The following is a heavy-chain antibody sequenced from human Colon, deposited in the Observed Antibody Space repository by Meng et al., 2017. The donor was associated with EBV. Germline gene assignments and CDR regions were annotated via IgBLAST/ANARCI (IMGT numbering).Heavy chain of an antibody. CDR1: GGSITSTSPS. V-gene: IGHV4-39*07. Sequence: HLPLQESGPGLVKPSHTLSLTCTISGGSITSTSPSRGWVRQPPGKGLEWIGSIYYRGSTNYNPSLQSRISMSVDMSKNQFSLKVNSVTAADTAIYYCVISSHNWGQGTLVTVSS. J-gene: IGHJ4*02. CDR2: IYYRGST. CDR3: VISSHN. D-gene: IGHD3-3*02.